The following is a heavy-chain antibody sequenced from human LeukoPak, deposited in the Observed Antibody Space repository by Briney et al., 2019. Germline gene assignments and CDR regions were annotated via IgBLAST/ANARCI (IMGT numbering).Heavy chain of an antibody. D-gene: IGHD6-19*01. CDR1: GGSISNYY. CDR2: IYYSGNT. Sequence: SETLSLTCTVSGGSISNYYWSWIRQPPGKGLEWIGYIYYSGNTNYNPPLKSRVTLSVDTSKNRFSLKLSSVTAADTAVYYCASGYSSGWFYFDYWGQGTLVTVSS. V-gene: IGHV4-59*01. CDR3: ASGYSSGWFYFDY. J-gene: IGHJ4*02.